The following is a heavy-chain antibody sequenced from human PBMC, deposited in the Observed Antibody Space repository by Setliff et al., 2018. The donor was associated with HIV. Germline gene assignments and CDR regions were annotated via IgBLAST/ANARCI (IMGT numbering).Heavy chain of an antibody. CDR3: ARQPGYSSGWYFTASGFDP. V-gene: IGHV4-59*08. J-gene: IGHJ5*02. CDR1: GGSISSHY. D-gene: IGHD6-19*01. CDR2: IYYSGFT. Sequence: SETLSLTCTVSGGSISSHYWSWIRQPPGKGLEWIGYIYYSGFTNYNPSLKSRVTISVDMSKNQFSLKLTSVTAADTAVYYCARQPGYSSGWYFTASGFDPWGQGTLVTVSS.